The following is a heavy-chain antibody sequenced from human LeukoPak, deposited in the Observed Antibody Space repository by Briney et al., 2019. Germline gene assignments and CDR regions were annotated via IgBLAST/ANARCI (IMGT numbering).Heavy chain of an antibody. CDR2: ISSSSSTI. CDR3: ARDKAPYSSSWYVDAFDI. V-gene: IGHV3-48*04. D-gene: IGHD6-13*01. Sequence: GGSLRLSCAASGFAFSSYSMNWVRQAPGKGLEWVSYISSSSSTIYYADSVKGRFTISRGNAKNSLYLQMNSLRAEDTAVYYCARDKAPYSSSWYVDAFDIWGQGTMVTVSS. J-gene: IGHJ3*02. CDR1: GFAFSSYS.